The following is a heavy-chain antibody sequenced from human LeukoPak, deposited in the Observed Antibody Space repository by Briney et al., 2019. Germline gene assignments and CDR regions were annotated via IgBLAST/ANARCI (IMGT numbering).Heavy chain of an antibody. D-gene: IGHD3-10*01. V-gene: IGHV3-30*18. J-gene: IGHJ6*04. CDR2: ISYDGNNK. Sequence: PGGSLRLSCAASGFTFSSYGMHWVRQAPGKGLEWVAVISYDGNNKLYGDSVKGRLTISRDNSKNTLYLQMNSLRAEDTAVYYCANVLEVRGVITLSQEYGIYVWGKGTPVTVSS. CDR3: ANVLEVRGVITLSQEYGIYV. CDR1: GFTFSSYG.